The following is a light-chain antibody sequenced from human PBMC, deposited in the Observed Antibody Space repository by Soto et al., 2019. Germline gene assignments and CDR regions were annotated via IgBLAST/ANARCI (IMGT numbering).Light chain of an antibody. V-gene: IGLV1-51*01. Sequence: QSVLTQPPSVSAAPGQRVTISCSGSTSNIGKNYLSWHQQLPGAAPKLLIYDNIQRSSGIPDRFSGSKSGTSATLGITGLQTGDEADYYCATWDSSLRAVVFGGGTKLTVL. CDR1: TSNIGKNY. CDR2: DNI. CDR3: ATWDSSLRAVV. J-gene: IGLJ2*01.